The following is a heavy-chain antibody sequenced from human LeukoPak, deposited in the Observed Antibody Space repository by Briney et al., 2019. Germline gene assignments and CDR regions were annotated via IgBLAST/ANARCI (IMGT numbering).Heavy chain of an antibody. CDR1: GGSSSGYY. J-gene: IGHJ4*02. V-gene: IGHV4-34*01. Sequence: KPSETLSLTCAVYGGSSSGYYWSWIRQPPGKGLEWIGEINHSGSTNYNPSLKSRVTISVDTSKNQFSLKLSSVTAADTAVYYCARGADSLFDYWGQGTLVTVSS. CDR2: INHSGST. CDR3: ARGADSLFDY.